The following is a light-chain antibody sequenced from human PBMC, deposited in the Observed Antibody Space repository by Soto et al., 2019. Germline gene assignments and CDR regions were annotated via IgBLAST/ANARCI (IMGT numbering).Light chain of an antibody. CDR2: DGS. Sequence: PCVPVTTKQTARITCGGDNVGSKSGPWYQQEPGQAPVLVVYDGSDRPSGIPERFSGSNSGNTATLTISRVGAGDEADYYCQVWDDDSDDHGFGNGTKVTV. CDR1: NVGSKS. J-gene: IGLJ1*01. CDR3: QVWDDDSDDHG. V-gene: IGLV3-21*02.